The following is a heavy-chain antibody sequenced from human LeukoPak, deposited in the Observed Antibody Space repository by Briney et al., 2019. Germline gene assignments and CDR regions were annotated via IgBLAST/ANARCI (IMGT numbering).Heavy chain of an antibody. J-gene: IGHJ4*02. V-gene: IGHV3-23*01. CDR3: AKVTYDFWSGYIDY. CDR1: GFTFNTYA. D-gene: IGHD3-3*01. CDR2: ISGSGGST. Sequence: GGSLRLSCVATGFTFNTYAMSWVRQAPGKGLEWVSAISGSGGSTYYADSVKGRFTISRDNSKNTLYLQMNSLRAEDTAVYYCAKVTYDFWSGYIDYWGQGTLVTVSS.